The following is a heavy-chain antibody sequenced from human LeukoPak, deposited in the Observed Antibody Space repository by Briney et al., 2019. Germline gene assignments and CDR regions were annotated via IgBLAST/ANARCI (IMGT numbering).Heavy chain of an antibody. CDR2: IIPIFGTA. Sequence: GGSLRLSCAASGFTVSSNYMSWVRQAPGQGLEWMGGIIPIFGTANYAQKFQGRVTITTDESTSTAYMELSSLRSEDTAVYYCARGDAYYYMDVWGKGTTVTVSS. J-gene: IGHJ6*03. CDR3: ARGDAYYYMDV. D-gene: IGHD2-8*01. CDR1: GFTVSSNY. V-gene: IGHV1-69*05.